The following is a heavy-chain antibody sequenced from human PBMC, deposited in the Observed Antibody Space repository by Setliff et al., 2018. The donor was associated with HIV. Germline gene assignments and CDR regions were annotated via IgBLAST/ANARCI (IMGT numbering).Heavy chain of an antibody. CDR3: VRDPGGIFDAFDV. CDR1: GCSFSSVNYY. D-gene: IGHD3-3*01. CDR2: IHYTGST. Sequence: SETLTLTCSGSGCSFSSVNYYWSWIRQPPVKGLEWIGYIHYTGSTTYNPSLKSLVTISVDTSKNSLDLEMHSLTDEDTAVYYCVRDPGGIFDAFDVWGQGTMVTVSS. V-gene: IGHV4-61*01. J-gene: IGHJ3*01.